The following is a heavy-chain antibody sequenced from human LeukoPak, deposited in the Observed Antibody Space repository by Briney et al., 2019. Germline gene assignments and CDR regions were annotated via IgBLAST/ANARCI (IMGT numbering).Heavy chain of an antibody. Sequence: GGSLRLSCAASGFTFSSYWMSWVRQAPGKGLEWVANIKQDGSEKYYVDSVKGRFTISRDNAKNSLYLQLNSLRAEDTAVYFCAKGLLDPNLVLDYWGQGTLVTVSS. CDR3: AKGLLDPNLVLDY. V-gene: IGHV3-7*03. CDR1: GFTFSSYW. CDR2: IKQDGSEK. D-gene: IGHD2-8*02. J-gene: IGHJ4*02.